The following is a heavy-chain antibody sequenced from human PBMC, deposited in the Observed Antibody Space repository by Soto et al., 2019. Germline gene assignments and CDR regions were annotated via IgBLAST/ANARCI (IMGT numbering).Heavy chain of an antibody. CDR1: VFTVSSNY. CDR2: IYSGGST. CDR3: ARAPYENYYYYGMEV. J-gene: IGHJ6*01. D-gene: IGHD3-3*01. Sequence: GGSLRLSCASSVFTVSSNYMSCVRHSPGKGLEWVSVIYSGGSTYYADSVKGRFTISRDNSKNTLYLQMNSLRAEDTAVYYCARAPYENYYYYGMEVWGQGTT. V-gene: IGHV3-53*01.